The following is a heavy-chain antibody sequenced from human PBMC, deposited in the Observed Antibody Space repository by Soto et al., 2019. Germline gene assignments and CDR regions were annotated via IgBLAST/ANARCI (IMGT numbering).Heavy chain of an antibody. V-gene: IGHV4-38-2*01. D-gene: IGHD2-8*01. CDR3: ARQGYCTNGVCYHYYYGVDV. Sequence: PSETLSLTCAVSGYSISSGYYWGWIRQPPGKGLEWIGSIYHSGSTYYNPSLKSRVTISVDTSKNQFSLKLSSVTAADTAVYYCARQGYCTNGVCYHYYYGVDVWGQGTTVTV. CDR2: IYHSGST. CDR1: GYSISSGYY. J-gene: IGHJ6*02.